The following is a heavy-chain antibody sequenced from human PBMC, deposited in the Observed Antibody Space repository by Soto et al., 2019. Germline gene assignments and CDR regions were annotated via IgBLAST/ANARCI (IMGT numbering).Heavy chain of an antibody. V-gene: IGHV3-23*01. CDR2: ISGSGGST. Sequence: GGSLRLSCAASGFTFSSYAMSWVRQAPGKGLEWVSAISGSGGSTYYADSVKGRFTISRDNSKNTLYLQMNSLRAEDTAVYYCAKVRSRDFWSWDYYGMDVWGQGTTVTVSS. D-gene: IGHD3-3*01. CDR3: AKVRSRDFWSWDYYGMDV. J-gene: IGHJ6*02. CDR1: GFTFSSYA.